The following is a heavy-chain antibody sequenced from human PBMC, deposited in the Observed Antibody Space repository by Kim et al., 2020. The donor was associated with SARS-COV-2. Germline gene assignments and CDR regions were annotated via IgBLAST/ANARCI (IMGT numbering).Heavy chain of an antibody. J-gene: IGHJ4*02. CDR3: AREGTDIVVVTATLDY. D-gene: IGHD2-21*02. Sequence: SMKGRFTISRDNAKNSLYLQMNSLRAEDTALYYCAREGTDIVVVTATLDYWGQGTLVTVSS. V-gene: IGHV3-21*01.